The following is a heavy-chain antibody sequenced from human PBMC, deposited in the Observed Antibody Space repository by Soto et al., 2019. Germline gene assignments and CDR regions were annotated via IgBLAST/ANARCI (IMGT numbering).Heavy chain of an antibody. V-gene: IGHV4-39*01. CDR3: ARHTRNQFDP. Sequence: SETLSLTCTVSGDSMTSSSYYWGWIRQPPGKGLEWIGSIYYSERTSYNSGSTYYSPSLKSRVTISGDTSKSQFSLRLSSVTAADTAVYYCARHTRNQFDPWGQGTLVTVSS. J-gene: IGHJ5*02. CDR2: IYYSERTSYNSGST. CDR1: GDSMTSSSYY.